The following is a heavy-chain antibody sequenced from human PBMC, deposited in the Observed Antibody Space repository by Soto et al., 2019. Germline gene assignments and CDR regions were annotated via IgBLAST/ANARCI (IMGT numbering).Heavy chain of an antibody. CDR3: AKDTYYHDTTGYYVFDY. Sequence: QVQLVESGGGVVQPGRSLTLSCAASEFTFSSYGIHWVRQAPGKGLEWVAVISYDGSKKQYADSVKGRFTISRDNSKNTMHLQMYSLRAEDTAVYYCAKDTYYHDTTGYYVFDYWGQGTLVTVSS. CDR2: ISYDGSKK. D-gene: IGHD3-22*01. V-gene: IGHV3-30*18. CDR1: EFTFSSYG. J-gene: IGHJ4*02.